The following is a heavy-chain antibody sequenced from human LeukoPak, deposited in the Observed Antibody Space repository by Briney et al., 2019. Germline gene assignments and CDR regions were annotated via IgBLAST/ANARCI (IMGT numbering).Heavy chain of an antibody. CDR3: AKAYYDFWSGQEWLDY. Sequence: GGSLRLSCAASGFTFSSYAMSWVRQAPAKELEWVSAISGSGGSTYYADSVKGRFTISRDNSKNTLYLQMNSLRAEDTAVYYCAKAYYDFWSGQEWLDYWGQGTLVTVSS. V-gene: IGHV3-23*01. J-gene: IGHJ4*02. D-gene: IGHD3-3*01. CDR1: GFTFSSYA. CDR2: ISGSGGST.